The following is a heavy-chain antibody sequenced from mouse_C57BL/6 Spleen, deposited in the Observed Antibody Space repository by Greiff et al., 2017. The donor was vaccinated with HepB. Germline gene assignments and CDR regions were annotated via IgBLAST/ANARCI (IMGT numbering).Heavy chain of an antibody. J-gene: IGHJ2*01. CDR1: GYAFSSSW. V-gene: IGHV1-82*01. CDR2: IYPGDGDT. CDR3: ARGAPGGY. Sequence: QVQLQESGPELVKPGASVKISCKASGYAFSSSWMNWVKQRPGKGLEWIGRIYPGDGDTNYNGKFKGKATLTADKSSSTAYMQLSSLTSEDSAVYFCARGAPGGYWGQGTTLTVSS.